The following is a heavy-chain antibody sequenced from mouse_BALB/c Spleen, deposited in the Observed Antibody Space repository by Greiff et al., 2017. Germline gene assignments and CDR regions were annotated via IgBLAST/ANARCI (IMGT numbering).Heavy chain of an antibody. CDR2: IDPSDSYT. J-gene: IGHJ4*01. Sequence: VQLQQSGAELVKPGASVKMSCKASGYTFTSYWMHWVKQRPGQGLEWIGVIDPSDSYTSYNQKFKGKATLTVDTSSSTAYMQLSSLTSEDSAVYYCTGDYRSMDYWGQGTSVTVSS. CDR1: GYTFTSYW. D-gene: IGHD2-4*01. V-gene: IGHV1S127*01. CDR3: TGDYRSMDY.